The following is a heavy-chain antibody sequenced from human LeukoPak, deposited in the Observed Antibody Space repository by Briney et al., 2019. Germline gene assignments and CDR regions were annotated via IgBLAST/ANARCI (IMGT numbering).Heavy chain of an antibody. J-gene: IGHJ4*02. CDR2: INPSGGST. CDR3: AREYYYDSSGYYRVIDY. V-gene: IGHV1-46*01. CDR1: GYTFTSYY. D-gene: IGHD3-22*01. Sequence: AASVKVSCKASGYTFTSYYMHWVRQAPGQGLEWMGIINPSGGSTSYAQKFQGRVTMTRDTYTSTVYMELSSLRSEDTAVYYCAREYYYDSSGYYRVIDYWGQGTLVTVSS.